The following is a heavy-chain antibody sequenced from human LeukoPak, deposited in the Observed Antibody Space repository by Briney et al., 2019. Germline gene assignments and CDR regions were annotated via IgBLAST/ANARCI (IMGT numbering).Heavy chain of an antibody. CDR3: ANALWELSLYLDY. Sequence: GGSLRLSCAASGFTFSSYAMHWVRQAPGKGLEWVAVISYDGSNKYYADSVKGRFTISRDNSKNTLYLQMNSLRAEDTAVYYCANALWELSLYLDYWGQGTLVTVSS. J-gene: IGHJ4*02. V-gene: IGHV3-30*04. CDR2: ISYDGSNK. CDR1: GFTFSSYA. D-gene: IGHD3-16*02.